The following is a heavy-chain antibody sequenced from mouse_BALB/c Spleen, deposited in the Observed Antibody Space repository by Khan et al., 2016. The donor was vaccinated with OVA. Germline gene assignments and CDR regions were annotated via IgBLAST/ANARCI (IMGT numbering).Heavy chain of an antibody. Sequence: QIQLVQSGPELKKPGETVKISCKASGYTFTNYGMNWVKQAPGKGLKWMGWINTYTGEPTYVDDFKGRFAFSLETSASTAYLQINNLKNEDTATYVGASGGYWYFDVWGAGTTVTVSS. CDR2: INTYTGEP. D-gene: IGHD1-1*02. J-gene: IGHJ1*01. CDR3: ASGGYWYFDV. CDR1: GYTFTNYG. V-gene: IGHV9-3-1*01.